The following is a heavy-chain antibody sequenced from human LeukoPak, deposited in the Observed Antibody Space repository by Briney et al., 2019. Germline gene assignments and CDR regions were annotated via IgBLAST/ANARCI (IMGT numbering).Heavy chain of an antibody. D-gene: IGHD6-6*01. Sequence: GASVKVSCKASGYTFTSYDINWVRQATGQGLEWMGWMNPNSGNTGYAQKFQGRVTITRDTSASTAYMELSSLRSEDMAVYYCARARDSIAARRSFGWFDPWGQGTLVTVSS. J-gene: IGHJ5*02. CDR3: ARARDSIAARRSFGWFDP. CDR1: GYTFTSYD. CDR2: MNPNSGNT. V-gene: IGHV1-8*03.